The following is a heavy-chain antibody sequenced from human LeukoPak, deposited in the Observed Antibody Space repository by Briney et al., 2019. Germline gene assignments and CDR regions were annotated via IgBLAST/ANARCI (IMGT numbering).Heavy chain of an antibody. Sequence: GGSLRLSXAASGFTFSSYAMSWVRQAPGKGLEWVSAISGSGGSTYYADSVKGRFTISRDNSKNTLYLQMNSLRAEDTAVYYCAKDKFGYYYDSSGYYLGYFDYWGQGTLVTVSS. CDR1: GFTFSSYA. V-gene: IGHV3-23*01. J-gene: IGHJ4*02. CDR3: AKDKFGYYYDSSGYYLGYFDY. D-gene: IGHD3-22*01. CDR2: ISGSGGST.